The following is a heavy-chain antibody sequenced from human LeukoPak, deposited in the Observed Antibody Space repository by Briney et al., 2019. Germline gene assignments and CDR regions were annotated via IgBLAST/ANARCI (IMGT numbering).Heavy chain of an antibody. CDR1: GGSVTSFY. D-gene: IGHD3-10*01. J-gene: IGHJ6*03. Sequence: SETLSLTCSVSGGSVTSFYWSWIRQPPGKGLEWIGYIYYSGSTNYNPSLKSRVTIPVDTSKNQFSLKLSSVTAADTAVYYCARGGSGSYYYYYYYMDVWGKGTTVTVSS. V-gene: IGHV4-59*02. CDR3: ARGGSGSYYYYYYYMDV. CDR2: IYYSGST.